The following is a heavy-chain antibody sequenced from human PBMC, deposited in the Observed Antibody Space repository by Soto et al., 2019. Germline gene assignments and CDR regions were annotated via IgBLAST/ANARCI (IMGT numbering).Heavy chain of an antibody. Sequence: QVQLVQSGAEVKKPGASVKVSCKTSGYTFTGYYIYWVHQAPGQGLEWMGWINPHSGGTDSSQKFQGRVTMTRDTSISTAYMELSRLRSDDTAVYYCAGTSCSSTTCPTTYWGQGTLVTVSS. CDR3: AGTSCSSTTCPTTY. J-gene: IGHJ4*02. CDR1: GYTFTGYY. V-gene: IGHV1-2*02. D-gene: IGHD2-2*01. CDR2: INPHSGGT.